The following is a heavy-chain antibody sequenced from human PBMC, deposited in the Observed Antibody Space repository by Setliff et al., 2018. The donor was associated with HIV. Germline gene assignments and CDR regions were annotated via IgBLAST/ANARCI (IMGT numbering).Heavy chain of an antibody. V-gene: IGHV1-2*02. J-gene: IGHJ6*02. CDR2: INPHSGDT. CDR1: GYTFTGYY. D-gene: IGHD3-3*01. Sequence: ASVKVSCKASGYTFTGYYMHWVRQASGQGLEWMGWINPHSGDTNYAQKFQDRVTMTRDTSVNIAYMQLSRLRSGDTAVYYCARAPTLFGVEYYYYFGMDVWGQGTTVTVSS. CDR3: ARAPTLFGVEYYYYFGMDV.